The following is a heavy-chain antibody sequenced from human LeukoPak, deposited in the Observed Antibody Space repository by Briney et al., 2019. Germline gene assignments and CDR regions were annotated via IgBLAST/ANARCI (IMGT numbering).Heavy chain of an antibody. V-gene: IGHV4-39*07. CDR1: GGSISSSSYY. CDR2: IYYSGST. CDR3: ARVGNPLVTVFAWFDP. J-gene: IGHJ5*02. Sequence: PSETLSLTCTVSGGSISSSSYYWGWIRQPPGKGLEWIGSIYYSGSTYYNPSLKSRVTISVDTSKNQFSLELSSVTAADTAVYYCARVGNPLVTVFAWFDPWGQGTLVTVSS. D-gene: IGHD3-3*01.